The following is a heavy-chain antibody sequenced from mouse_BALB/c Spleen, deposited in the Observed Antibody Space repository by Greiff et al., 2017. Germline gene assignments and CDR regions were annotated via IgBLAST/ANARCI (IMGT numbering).Heavy chain of an antibody. Sequence: VKVEESGPGLVQPSQSLSITCTVSGFSLTSYGVHWVRQSPGKGLEWLGVIWSGGSTDYNAAFISRLSISKDNSKSQVFFKMNSLQANDTAIYYCARKSNYAYFMDYWGQGTSVTVSS. J-gene: IGHJ4*01. D-gene: IGHD2-5*01. CDR3: ARKSNYAYFMDY. CDR1: GFSLTSYG. V-gene: IGHV2-2*02. CDR2: IWSGGST.